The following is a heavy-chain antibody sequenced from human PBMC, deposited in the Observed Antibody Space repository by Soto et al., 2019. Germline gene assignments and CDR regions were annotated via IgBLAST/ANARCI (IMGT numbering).Heavy chain of an antibody. D-gene: IGHD3-10*01. CDR2: IIPILGIA. CDR1: GGTFSSYT. V-gene: IGHV1-69*02. Sequence: SVKVSFKASGGTFSSYTISWVRQAPGQGLEWMGRIIPILGIANYAQKFQGRVTITADKSTSTAYMELSSLRSEDTAVYYCASMVRGVSAYYYYCMDVWGKGTTVTVSS. CDR3: ASMVRGVSAYYYYCMDV. J-gene: IGHJ6*03.